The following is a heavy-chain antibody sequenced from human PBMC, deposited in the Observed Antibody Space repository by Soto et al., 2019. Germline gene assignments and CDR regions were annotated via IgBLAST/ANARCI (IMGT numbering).Heavy chain of an antibody. D-gene: IGHD3-22*01. CDR1: GGSISSYY. Sequence: PSETLSLTCTVAGGSISSYYWSWIRQPPGKGLEWIGYIYYSGSTNYNPSLKSRVTISVDTSKNQFSLKLSSVTAADTAVYYCARDPYYYDSSGYVTWGQGTLVTVSS. CDR2: IYYSGST. V-gene: IGHV4-59*01. CDR3: ARDPYYYDSSGYVT. J-gene: IGHJ4*02.